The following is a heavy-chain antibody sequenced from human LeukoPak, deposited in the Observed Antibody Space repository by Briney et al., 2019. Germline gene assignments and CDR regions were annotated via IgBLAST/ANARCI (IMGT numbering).Heavy chain of an antibody. Sequence: GGSLRLSCAASGFTFSSSAMSWVRQAPGKGLEWVSAISGSGDSTYYADSVRGRFTISRDNSKNTLYLQMNSLRAEDTAVYYCAKDDNQSPFDYWGQGTLVTVSS. CDR3: AKDDNQSPFDY. CDR1: GFTFSSSA. D-gene: IGHD1-1*01. CDR2: ISGSGDST. J-gene: IGHJ4*02. V-gene: IGHV3-23*01.